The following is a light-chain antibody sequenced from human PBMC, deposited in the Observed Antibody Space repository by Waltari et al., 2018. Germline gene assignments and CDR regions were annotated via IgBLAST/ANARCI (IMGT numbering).Light chain of an antibody. CDR1: SSDVGGYNY. Sequence: QSALTQPPSASGSPGQSVTIPCTGTSSDVGGYNYVSWYQQHPGKPPKLILYEVSKRPSGVPDRFPGSKAGNPASLTVSGLQAEEEADYYCSSYAGSNNWVFGGGTKLTVL. CDR2: EVS. V-gene: IGLV2-8*01. J-gene: IGLJ3*02. CDR3: SSYAGSNNWV.